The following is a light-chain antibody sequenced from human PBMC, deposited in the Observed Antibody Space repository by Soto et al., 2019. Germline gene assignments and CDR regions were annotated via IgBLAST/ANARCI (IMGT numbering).Light chain of an antibody. J-gene: IGKJ1*01. CDR2: DAS. Sequence: AIQLTQSPSSLSASVGDRVSITCRASQGIRNDLGWYQHKPGKAPKLLIHDASSLQSGVPSRFSGSASGTDFTLTISSLQPEDLASYYCLQDHSYHWTFGQGTKVEI. V-gene: IGKV1-6*01. CDR1: QGIRND. CDR3: LQDHSYHWT.